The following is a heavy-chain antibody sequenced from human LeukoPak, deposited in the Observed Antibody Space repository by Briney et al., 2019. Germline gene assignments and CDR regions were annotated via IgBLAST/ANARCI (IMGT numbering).Heavy chain of an antibody. Sequence: GGSLRLSCAASGFTFSSYWMSWVRQAPGKGLEWVANIKEDGSEKYYVDSVKGRFTISRDNSKNTLYLQMDSLRGEDTAVYYCAKDFRIGYSAHFDYWGQGALVTVSS. J-gene: IGHJ4*02. D-gene: IGHD2-21*01. CDR3: AKDFRIGYSAHFDY. CDR1: GFTFSSYW. CDR2: IKEDGSEK. V-gene: IGHV3-7*03.